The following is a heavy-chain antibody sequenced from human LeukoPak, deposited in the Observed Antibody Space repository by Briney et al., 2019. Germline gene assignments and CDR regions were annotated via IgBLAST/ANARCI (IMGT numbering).Heavy chain of an antibody. D-gene: IGHD3-16*01. Sequence: PSETLSLTCTVSGGSISSYYWSWIRQPPGKGLEWIGYIYYSGSTNYNPSLKSRVTISVDTSKNQFSLKLSSVTAADTAVYHCARGRGSSDYWGQGTLVTVSS. CDR1: GGSISSYY. J-gene: IGHJ4*02. V-gene: IGHV4-59*01. CDR2: IYYSGST. CDR3: ARGRGSSDY.